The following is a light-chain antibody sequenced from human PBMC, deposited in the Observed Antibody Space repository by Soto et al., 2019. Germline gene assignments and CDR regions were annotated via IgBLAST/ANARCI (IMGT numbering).Light chain of an antibody. Sequence: DIQMTQSPSSLSASVGDRVTITCRASQSISSYLNWYQQKPGKAPKLLIYAASSLQSGVPSRFIGSGSGTYFTLTISSLQPEDFATYYCQQSYSTPRGFTFGPGTKVDIK. CDR2: AAS. J-gene: IGKJ3*01. CDR1: QSISSY. V-gene: IGKV1-39*01. CDR3: QQSYSTPRGFT.